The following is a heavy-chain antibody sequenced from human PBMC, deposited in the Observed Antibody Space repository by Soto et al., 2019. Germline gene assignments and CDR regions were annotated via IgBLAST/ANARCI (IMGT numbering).Heavy chain of an antibody. CDR2: ISGSGRTT. J-gene: IGHJ4*02. D-gene: IGHD5-12*01. CDR1: GFTFSSFA. V-gene: IGHV3-23*01. Sequence: GGSLRLSCAAPGFTFSSFAMTWVRQAPGKGLEWVSGISGSGRTTYYADSVKGRFTISRDNSKNTLFLQMTSPRAEDTAVYFCAGKGGYYYSSDYWGQGTLVTVSS. CDR3: AGKGGYYYSSDY.